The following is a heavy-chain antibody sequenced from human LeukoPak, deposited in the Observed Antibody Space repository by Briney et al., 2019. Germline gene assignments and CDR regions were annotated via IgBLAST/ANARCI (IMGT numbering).Heavy chain of an antibody. CDR3: ARAGGSSGWYGAFDY. J-gene: IGHJ4*02. V-gene: IGHV3-11*06. D-gene: IGHD6-19*01. CDR2: ISSSSSYT. Sequence: GGSLRLSCAASGFTFSDYYMSWIRQAPGKGLEWVSYISSSSSYTNYADSVKGRFTISRDNAKNSLYLQMNSLRAEDTAVYYCARAGGSSGWYGAFDYWGQGTLVTVSS. CDR1: GFTFSDYY.